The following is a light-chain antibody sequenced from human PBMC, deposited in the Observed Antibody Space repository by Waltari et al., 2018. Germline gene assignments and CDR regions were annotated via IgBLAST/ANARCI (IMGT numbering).Light chain of an antibody. CDR2: GAS. CDR3: QQYNNWPPGDT. CDR1: QTIRTN. Sequence: ETVMTQSPASLSVSPGERATLSCRASQTIRTNLACYQHKPGQAPRLLIHGASTRAPGIPARFSGSGSGTEFTLTISSLQSEDSAVYYCQQYNNWPPGDTFGQGTRLEVK. J-gene: IGKJ2*01. V-gene: IGKV3-15*01.